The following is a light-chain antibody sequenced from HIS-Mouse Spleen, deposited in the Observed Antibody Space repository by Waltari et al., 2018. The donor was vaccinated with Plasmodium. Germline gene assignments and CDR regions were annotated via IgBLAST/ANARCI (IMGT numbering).Light chain of an antibody. Sequence: DIQMTQSPSSLSASVGDRVTITCRASQSISSYLNWYQQKPGKAPKLLIYAASSLQRGVPSRFSGSGSGTDFTLTISSLQPEDFATYYCQQNYNTWTFGQGTKVEIK. CDR1: QSISSY. CDR2: AAS. J-gene: IGKJ1*01. V-gene: IGKV1-39*01. CDR3: QQNYNTWT.